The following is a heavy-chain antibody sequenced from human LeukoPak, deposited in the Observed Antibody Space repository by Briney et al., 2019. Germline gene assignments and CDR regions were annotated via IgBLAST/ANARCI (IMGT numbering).Heavy chain of an antibody. D-gene: IGHD6-19*01. CDR1: GGSIGSYY. CDR2: IYYSGIT. J-gene: IGHJ5*02. V-gene: IGHV4-59*01. CDR3: ARGGSGWRRNWFDP. Sequence: PSETLSLTCTVSGGSIGSYYWSWIRQPPGKGLEWIGNIYYSGITYINPSLTSRVTISVDTSKNQFSVRLTSVTAADTALYYCARGGSGWRRNWFDPWGQGTLVTVSS.